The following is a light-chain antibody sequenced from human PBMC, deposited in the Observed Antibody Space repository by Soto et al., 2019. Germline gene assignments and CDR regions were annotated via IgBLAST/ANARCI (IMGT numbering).Light chain of an antibody. Sequence: DIVMTQSPDSLDVSLGERATINCESSQSVLYSSNNKNYLAWYQQKPGQPPKLLIYWASTRESGVPDRFSGSGSGTDFTLTISSLQAEDVAVYYCQQYYRPWTFGQGTKVEIK. CDR3: QQYYRPWT. CDR2: WAS. J-gene: IGKJ1*01. CDR1: QSVLYSSNNKNY. V-gene: IGKV4-1*01.